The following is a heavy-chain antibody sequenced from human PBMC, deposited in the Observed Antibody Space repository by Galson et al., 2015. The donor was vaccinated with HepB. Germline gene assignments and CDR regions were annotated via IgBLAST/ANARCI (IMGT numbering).Heavy chain of an antibody. D-gene: IGHD3-10*01. CDR3: AREPYYGSGPPYHFDY. V-gene: IGHV4-39*07. CDR1: GVSIISNTYY. CDR2: TSYTGST. J-gene: IGHJ4*02. Sequence: TLSLTCTVSGVSIISNTYYWGWIRQPPGKGLEWIGSTSYTGSTYYNPSLESRVTISLDTSKNQFSLRVSSVTAADTAMYYCAREPYYGSGPPYHFDYWGQGNMVTVSS.